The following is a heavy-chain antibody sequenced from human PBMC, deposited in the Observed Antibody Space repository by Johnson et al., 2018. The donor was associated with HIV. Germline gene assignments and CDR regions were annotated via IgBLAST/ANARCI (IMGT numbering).Heavy chain of an antibody. CDR2: FSTDGEST. CDR3: AKVLIVATGERAFDI. Sequence: QVLLVESGGGLVQPGGSLRLSCAASGFTFSNYAMHWVRQAPGKGPEYVCGFSTDGESTYYANSVKARFIISRDNSKNTLYLQMNSLRAEDKAVYYCAKVLIVATGERAFDIWGQGTMVTVSS. D-gene: IGHD5-12*01. J-gene: IGHJ3*02. CDR1: GFTFSNYA. V-gene: IGHV3-64*04.